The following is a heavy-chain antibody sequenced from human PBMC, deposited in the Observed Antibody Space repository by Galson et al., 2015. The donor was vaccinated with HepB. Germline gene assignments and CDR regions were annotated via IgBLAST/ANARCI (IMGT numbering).Heavy chain of an antibody. D-gene: IGHD3-3*01. J-gene: IGHJ4*02. CDR1: GFTFSSYS. CDR3: ARGGYDFWSGYPPFDY. V-gene: IGHV3-21*01. Sequence: SLRLSCAASGFTFSSYSMNWVRQAPGKGLEWVSSISSSSSYIYYADSVKGRFTISRDNAKNSLYLQMNSLRAEDTAVYYCARGGYDFWSGYPPFDYWGQGTLVTVSS. CDR2: ISSSSSYI.